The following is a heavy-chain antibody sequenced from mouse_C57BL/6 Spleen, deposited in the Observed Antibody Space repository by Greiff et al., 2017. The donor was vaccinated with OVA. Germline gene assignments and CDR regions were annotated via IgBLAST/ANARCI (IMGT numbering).Heavy chain of an antibody. Sequence: VKLVESGPGLVQPSQSLSITCTVSGFSLTSYGVHWVRQSPGKGLEWLGVIWSGGSTDYNAAFISRLSISKDNSKSQVFFKMNSLQADDTAIYYCARNRELLYYAMDYWGQGTSVTVSS. J-gene: IGHJ4*01. CDR3: ARNRELLYYAMDY. CDR2: IWSGGST. V-gene: IGHV2-2*01. D-gene: IGHD1-3*01. CDR1: GFSLTSYG.